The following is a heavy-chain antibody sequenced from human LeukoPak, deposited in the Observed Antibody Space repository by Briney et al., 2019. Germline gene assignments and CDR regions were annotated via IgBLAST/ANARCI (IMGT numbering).Heavy chain of an antibody. V-gene: IGHV3-9*01. CDR1: GFTFDGYA. Sequence: GGSLRLSCAASGFTFDGYAMHWVRQAPGKGLEWVSGISWNSGSIGYVDSVKGRFTISRDNAKNSLYLQMNSLRAEDTALYYCAKDRGYCTNGVCYTGDYYYGMDVWGQGTTVTVSS. CDR3: AKDRGYCTNGVCYTGDYYYGMDV. CDR2: ISWNSGSI. J-gene: IGHJ6*02. D-gene: IGHD2-8*01.